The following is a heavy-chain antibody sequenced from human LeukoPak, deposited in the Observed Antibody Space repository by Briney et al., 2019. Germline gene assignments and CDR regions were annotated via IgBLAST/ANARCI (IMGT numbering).Heavy chain of an antibody. CDR3: AKGGSGWYKDY. V-gene: IGHV3-23*01. J-gene: IGHJ4*02. Sequence: PGGSLRLSCAASGFTFGSYAMNWVRQAPGKGLEFVSSITGSDGRTYYADSLKGRFTVSRDNSKNTLYLQMNSLRAEDTAVYYCAKGGSGWYKDYWGQGTLVTVSS. D-gene: IGHD6-19*01. CDR2: ITGSDGRT. CDR1: GFTFGSYA.